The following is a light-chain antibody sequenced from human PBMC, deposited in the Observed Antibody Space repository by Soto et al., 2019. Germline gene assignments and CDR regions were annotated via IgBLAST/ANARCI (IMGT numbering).Light chain of an antibody. Sequence: DIQMTQSPSSLSASVGDRVTITCRASQSISSSLNWYQQTPGKAPKVLIYTAANLQGGVPSRFSGSGSRTDFTLTISSLQPEDFATYYCQQSYSTPYTFGQGTKLEIK. CDR3: QQSYSTPYT. CDR1: QSISSS. CDR2: TAA. V-gene: IGKV1-39*01. J-gene: IGKJ2*01.